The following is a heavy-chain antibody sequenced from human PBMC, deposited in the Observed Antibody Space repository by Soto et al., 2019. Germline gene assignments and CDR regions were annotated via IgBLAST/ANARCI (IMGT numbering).Heavy chain of an antibody. CDR3: ARDSPPVDY. Sequence: QVQLVQSGAEVKKPGASVKVSCKASGYTFSNYGISWVRQAPGQGLEWMGWISAYNGNTKYAQKLQGRVTMPTDTSTSTAYMALRSLRSDDTAVYYCARDSPPVDYWGQGTLVTVSS. CDR1: GYTFSNYG. J-gene: IGHJ4*02. CDR2: ISAYNGNT. V-gene: IGHV1-18*01.